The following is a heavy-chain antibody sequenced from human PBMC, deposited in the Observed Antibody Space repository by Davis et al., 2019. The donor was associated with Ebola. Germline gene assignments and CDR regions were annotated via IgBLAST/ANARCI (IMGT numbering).Heavy chain of an antibody. Sequence: ASVKVSCKASGYTFTGYYMHWVRQAPGQGLEWMGIINPSGGSTSYAQKFQGRVTMTRDTSTSTVYMELSSLRSEGTAVYYCASRGGYGDPYFDYWGQGTLVTVSS. V-gene: IGHV1-46*01. CDR3: ASRGGYGDPYFDY. CDR1: GYTFTGYY. J-gene: IGHJ4*02. D-gene: IGHD4-17*01. CDR2: INPSGGST.